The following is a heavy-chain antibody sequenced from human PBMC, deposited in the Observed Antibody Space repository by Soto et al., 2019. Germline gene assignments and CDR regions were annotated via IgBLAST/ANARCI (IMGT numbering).Heavy chain of an antibody. CDR1: GYTFTSYG. Sequence: NVSCKASGYTFTSYGISWVRQAPGQGLEWMGWVSPYSRNTNYAQKLQGRVTMTTDTSTSTAYMELRSLRSDDTAVYFCARYDTGDYVRVTEYWGQGTLVTVSS. J-gene: IGHJ1*01. CDR2: VSPYSRNT. D-gene: IGHD4-17*01. CDR3: ARYDTGDYVRVTEY. V-gene: IGHV1-18*04.